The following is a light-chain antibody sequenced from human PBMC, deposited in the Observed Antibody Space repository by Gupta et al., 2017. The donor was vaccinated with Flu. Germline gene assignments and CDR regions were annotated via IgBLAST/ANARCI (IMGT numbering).Light chain of an antibody. Sequence: SPATRSGSPGDRVTLAGRASQSISINLDWYQQKPGRAPRLLIYGAIHRAAGIPERYSGSGSGTEFTLTITSLQSEDFAVYFWEQDNTWPLFGPGTRVDIK. CDR3: EQDNTWPL. CDR1: QSISIN. J-gene: IGKJ3*01. V-gene: IGKV3-15*01. CDR2: GAI.